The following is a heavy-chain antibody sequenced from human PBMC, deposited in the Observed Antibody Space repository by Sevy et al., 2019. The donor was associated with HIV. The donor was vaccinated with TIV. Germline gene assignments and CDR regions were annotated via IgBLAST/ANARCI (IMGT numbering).Heavy chain of an antibody. CDR2: IYPGDSDT. CDR1: GYSFTSYW. CDR3: ALSDCSSTSCYVGGWFDP. Sequence: GESLKISCKGSGYSFTSYWIGWVRQMPGKGLEWMGIIYPGDSDTRYSPSFQGQVTISADKSISTAYLQWSSLKASDTAMYYCALSDCSSTSCYVGGWFDPWGQGTLVTVSS. J-gene: IGHJ5*02. D-gene: IGHD2-2*01. V-gene: IGHV5-51*01.